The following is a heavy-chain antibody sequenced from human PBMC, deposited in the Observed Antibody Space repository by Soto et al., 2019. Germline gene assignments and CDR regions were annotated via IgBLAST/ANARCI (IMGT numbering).Heavy chain of an antibody. J-gene: IGHJ5*02. D-gene: IGHD3-22*01. Sequence: ASVKVSCKASGGTFSSYAISWVRQAPGQGLEWMGGIIPIFGTANYAQKFQGRVTITADESTSTAYMELSSLRSEDTAVYYCATDSTYYYDSTANWFDPWGQGTLVTVSS. CDR1: GGTFSSYA. CDR2: IIPIFGTA. V-gene: IGHV1-69*13. CDR3: ATDSTYYYDSTANWFDP.